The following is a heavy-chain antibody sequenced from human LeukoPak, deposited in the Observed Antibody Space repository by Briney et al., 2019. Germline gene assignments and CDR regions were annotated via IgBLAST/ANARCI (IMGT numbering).Heavy chain of an antibody. V-gene: IGHV3-7*01. CDR3: ARPQVNDYGDCGI. D-gene: IGHD4-17*01. J-gene: IGHJ3*02. Sequence: GGSLRLSCAASGFTFSSDWMSWVRQAPGKGLEWVANIKQDGSEKYYVDSVKGRFTISRDNAKNTLLLQMNSLRAEDTAVYYCARPQVNDYGDCGIWGQGTMVAVSS. CDR2: IKQDGSEK. CDR1: GFTFSSDW.